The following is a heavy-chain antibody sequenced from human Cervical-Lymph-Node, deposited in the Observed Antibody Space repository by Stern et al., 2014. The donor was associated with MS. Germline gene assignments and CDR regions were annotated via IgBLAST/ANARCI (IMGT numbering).Heavy chain of an antibody. V-gene: IGHV4-59*01. Sequence: QVQLQESGPGLVKPSETLSLTCTVSAGSISSYYWSWIRQPPGKGLEWIGYIYYSGSTNYNPSLKSRVTISVDTSKNQFSLKLSSVTAADTAVYYCARAESMYYYGMDVWGQGTTVTVSS. J-gene: IGHJ6*02. CDR1: AGSISSYY. D-gene: IGHD3-10*01. CDR3: ARAESMYYYGMDV. CDR2: IYYSGST.